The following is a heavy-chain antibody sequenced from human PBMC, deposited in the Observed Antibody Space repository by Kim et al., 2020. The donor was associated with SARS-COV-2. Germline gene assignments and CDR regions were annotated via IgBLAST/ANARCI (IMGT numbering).Heavy chain of an antibody. CDR2: INHSGST. Sequence: SETLALTCAVYGGSFSGYYWSWIRQPPGKGLEWIGEINHSGSTNYNPSLKSRVTISVDTSKNQFSLKLSSVTAADTAVYYCARRRGGAGDKNGGQGTRVT. CDR3: ARRRGGAGDKN. J-gene: IGHJ4*02. V-gene: IGHV4-34*01. D-gene: IGHD2-15*01. CDR1: GGSFSGYY.